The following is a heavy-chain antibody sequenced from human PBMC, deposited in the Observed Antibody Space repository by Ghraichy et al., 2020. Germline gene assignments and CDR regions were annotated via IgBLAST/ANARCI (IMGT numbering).Heavy chain of an antibody. CDR3: AKDGGDDSSSWYFDNWFDP. CDR1: GFTFSSYA. J-gene: IGHJ5*02. D-gene: IGHD6-13*01. CDR2: ISGSGGST. Sequence: GGSLRLSCAASGFTFSSYAMSWVRQAPGKGLEWVSAISGSGGSTYYADSVKGRFTISRDNSKNTLYLQMNSLRAEDTAVYYCAKDGGDDSSSWYFDNWFDPWGQGTLVTVSS. V-gene: IGHV3-23*01.